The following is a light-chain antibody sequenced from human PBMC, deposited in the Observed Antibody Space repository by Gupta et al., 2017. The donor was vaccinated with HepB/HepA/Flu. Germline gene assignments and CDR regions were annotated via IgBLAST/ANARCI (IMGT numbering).Light chain of an antibody. CDR1: QSVFYSSNNKNY. J-gene: IGKJ1*01. V-gene: IGKV4-1*01. CDR2: WAS. Sequence: IVMPQSPDSLAVSLGERATINCKSSQSVFYSSNNKNYLTWYQQKPGQPPKLLIYWASTREFGVPDRFSGSGSGTDFTLTISSLQAEDVAVYYCQQYYNIPPTFGQGTKVEIK. CDR3: QQYYNIPPT.